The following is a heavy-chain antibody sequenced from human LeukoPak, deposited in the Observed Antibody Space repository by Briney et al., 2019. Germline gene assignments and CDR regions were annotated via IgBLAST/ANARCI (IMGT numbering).Heavy chain of an antibody. CDR3: ARAHSSSWDYFDY. CDR1: GFTFSSYG. Sequence: PGESLRLSCAASGFTFSSYGMHWVRQAPGKGLEWVAVIWYDGSNKYYADSVKGRFTISRDNSKNTLYLQMNSLRAEDTAVYYCARAHSSSWDYFDYWGQGTLVTVSS. V-gene: IGHV3-33*01. D-gene: IGHD6-13*01. CDR2: IWYDGSNK. J-gene: IGHJ4*02.